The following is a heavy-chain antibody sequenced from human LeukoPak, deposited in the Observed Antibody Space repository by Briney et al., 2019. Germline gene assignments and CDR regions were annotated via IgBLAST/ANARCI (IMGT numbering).Heavy chain of an antibody. V-gene: IGHV3-21*01. Sequence: TGGSLRLSCAASGFIFSSYSMNWVRQAPGKGLEWVSSISSSSSYIYYADSVKGRFTISRDNAKNSLYLQMNSLRAEDTAVYYCARDGSDGDYFDYWGQGTLVTVSS. J-gene: IGHJ4*02. CDR2: ISSSSSYI. CDR1: GFIFSSYS. D-gene: IGHD3-10*01. CDR3: ARDGSDGDYFDY.